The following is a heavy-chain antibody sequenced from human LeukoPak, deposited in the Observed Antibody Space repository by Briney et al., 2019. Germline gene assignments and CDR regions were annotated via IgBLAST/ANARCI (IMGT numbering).Heavy chain of an antibody. D-gene: IGHD4-17*01. Sequence: ASVKVSCKASGYTFTDYYIHWMRQAPGQGLEWMGWINPKRGVTTYAQKFQGRVTMTRDTSITTAYMELTRLRSDDTTIYYCARERNYGDYRNAFDVWGQRTKVTVSS. V-gene: IGHV1-2*02. CDR2: INPKRGVT. CDR1: GYTFTDYY. CDR3: ARERNYGDYRNAFDV. J-gene: IGHJ3*01.